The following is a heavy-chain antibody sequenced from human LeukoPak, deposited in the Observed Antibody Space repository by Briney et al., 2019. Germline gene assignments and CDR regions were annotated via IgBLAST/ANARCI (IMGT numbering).Heavy chain of an antibody. Sequence: ASVKVSCKASGYTFTSYGISWVRQAPGQGLEWMGWISAYNGNTNYAQKLQGRVTMTTDTSTSTAYMELRSLRSDGTAVYYCARMEDYVWGSYRTSFSFDYWGQGTLVTVSS. J-gene: IGHJ4*02. V-gene: IGHV1-18*01. CDR3: ARMEDYVWGSYRTSFSFDY. CDR2: ISAYNGNT. CDR1: GYTFTSYG. D-gene: IGHD3-16*02.